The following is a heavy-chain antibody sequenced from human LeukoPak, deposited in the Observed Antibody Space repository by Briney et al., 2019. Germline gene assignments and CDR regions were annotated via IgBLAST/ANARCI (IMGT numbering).Heavy chain of an antibody. V-gene: IGHV4-59*01. D-gene: IGHD6-19*01. CDR1: GGSINSYY. Sequence: SETLSLTCTVSGGSINSYYWSWIRQPPGKGLEWIGCISYSGITNYNPSLKSRLTISVDTSKNQFSLKLSSVTAADTAVYYCARGPGGWYFYWGQGTLVTVSS. CDR2: ISYSGIT. J-gene: IGHJ4*02. CDR3: ARGPGGWYFY.